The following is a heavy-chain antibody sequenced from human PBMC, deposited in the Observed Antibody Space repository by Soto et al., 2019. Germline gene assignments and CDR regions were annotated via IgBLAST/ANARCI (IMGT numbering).Heavy chain of an antibody. CDR3: ARQGSSGWYYFDY. V-gene: IGHV4-39*01. CDR1: GGSISSSHHY. J-gene: IGHJ4*02. Sequence: SENLSLTCTVSGGSISSSHHYWGWVRQPPGKGLEWIGSIYYSGSTYDNPSLRSRVTMSVDTSKNQFSLKLSSVTAADTAVYYCARQGSSGWYYFDYWGQGTLVTVSS. CDR2: IYYSGST. D-gene: IGHD6-19*01.